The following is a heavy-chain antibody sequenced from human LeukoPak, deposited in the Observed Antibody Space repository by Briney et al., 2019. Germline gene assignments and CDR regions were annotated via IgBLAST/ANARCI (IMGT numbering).Heavy chain of an antibody. Sequence: GGSLRLSCAASGFTVSSNFMSWVRQAPGKGLEWVSVIFSGGSTYYADSVKGRFTISRDNSKNTLYLQMNSLRAEDTAVYYCARDPGDSGYFDYWGQGTLVTVSS. CDR3: ARDPGDSGYFDY. CDR1: GFTVSSNF. J-gene: IGHJ4*02. CDR2: IFSGGST. D-gene: IGHD3-10*01. V-gene: IGHV3-66*01.